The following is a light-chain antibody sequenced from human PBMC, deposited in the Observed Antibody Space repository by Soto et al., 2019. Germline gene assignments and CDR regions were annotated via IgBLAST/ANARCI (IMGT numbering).Light chain of an antibody. J-gene: IGLJ3*02. CDR2: EVS. Sequence: QSALTQPASVSGSPGQSITISCTGTSSDVGGYNYVSWYQEHPGKAPKLIIYEVSNRPSGVSNRFSGSKSGNTASLTISGLQAEDEAYYYCKSYTSSTIWVFGGGTKLTVL. V-gene: IGLV2-14*01. CDR1: SSDVGGYNY. CDR3: KSYTSSTIWV.